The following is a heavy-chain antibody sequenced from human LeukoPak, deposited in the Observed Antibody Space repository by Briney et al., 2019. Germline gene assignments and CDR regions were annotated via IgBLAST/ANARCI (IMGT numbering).Heavy chain of an antibody. CDR1: GDSFTSYY. J-gene: IGHJ6*02. Sequence: GASVKVSCKASGDSFTSYYMHWVRQAPGQGLEWLGIINHSGGSTSYAQKFQGRVTMTRDTSTSTLYMELSSLRSEDTAVYYCASGATPVAGAGPYYYYGMDVWGQGTTVTVSS. D-gene: IGHD6-19*01. CDR2: INHSGGST. CDR3: ASGATPVAGAGPYYYYGMDV. V-gene: IGHV1-46*01.